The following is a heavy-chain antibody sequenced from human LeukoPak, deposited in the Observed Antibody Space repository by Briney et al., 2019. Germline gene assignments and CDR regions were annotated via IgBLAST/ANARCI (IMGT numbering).Heavy chain of an antibody. V-gene: IGHV4-59*12. CDR1: GGSISSYY. CDR3: ARPPWPDRLDY. Sequence: SETLSLTCTVSGGSISSYYWSWIRQPPGKGLEWIGYIYYSGSTNYNPSLKSRVTISVDTSKNQFSLKLSSVTAADTAVYYCARPPWPDRLDYWGQGTLVTVSS. J-gene: IGHJ4*02. CDR2: IYYSGST.